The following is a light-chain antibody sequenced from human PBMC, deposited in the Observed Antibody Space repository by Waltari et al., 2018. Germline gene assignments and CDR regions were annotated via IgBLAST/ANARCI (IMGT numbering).Light chain of an antibody. J-gene: IGLJ2*01. CDR1: SSDAGHYNY. CDR2: EVS. V-gene: IGLV2-14*01. Sequence: QSALTQPASVSGTPGQSITISCTGTSSDAGHYNYVSWYQQHSGKAPKPIIYEVSHRPSGVSDRFSASKSGNTASLTITGLQTEDEADYYCSSFTTSHTLLFGGGTKLTV. CDR3: SSFTTSHTLL.